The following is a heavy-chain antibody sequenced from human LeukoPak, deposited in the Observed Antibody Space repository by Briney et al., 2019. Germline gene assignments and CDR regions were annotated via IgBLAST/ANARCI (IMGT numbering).Heavy chain of an antibody. D-gene: IGHD1-1*01. V-gene: IGHV1-2*02. Sequence: ASVKVSCKASGYTFTGYYMHWVRQAPGQGLEWMGWINPNNGGTNYAQKFQGRVTMTRDTSISTAYMELSRLRSDDTAVYYCARHGRNDAFDIWGQGTMVTVSS. CDR3: ARHGRNDAFDI. CDR2: INPNNGGT. CDR1: GYTFTGYY. J-gene: IGHJ3*02.